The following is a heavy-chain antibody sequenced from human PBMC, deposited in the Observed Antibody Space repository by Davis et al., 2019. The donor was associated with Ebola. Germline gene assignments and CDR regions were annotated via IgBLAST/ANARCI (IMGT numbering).Heavy chain of an antibody. J-gene: IGHJ6*02. Sequence: ASVKVSCKASGYTFTSYDINWVRQATGQGLEWMGWMNPNSGNTGYAQKFQGRVTMTRNTSISTAYMELSSLRSEDTAVYYCARGQELDFWSGYYYYYGMDVWGQGTTVTVSS. CDR1: GYTFTSYD. D-gene: IGHD3-3*01. V-gene: IGHV1-8*01. CDR2: MNPNSGNT. CDR3: ARGQELDFWSGYYYYYGMDV.